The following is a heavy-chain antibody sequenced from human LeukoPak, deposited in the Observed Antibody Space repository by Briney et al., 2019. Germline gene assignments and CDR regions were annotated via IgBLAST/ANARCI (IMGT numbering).Heavy chain of an antibody. J-gene: IGHJ4*02. CDR1: GFTFSSHS. D-gene: IGHD6-13*01. V-gene: IGHV3-48*04. Sequence: GGSLRLSCAASGFTFSSHSMNWVRQAPGKGLEWVSYISSSSSTIYYADSVKGRFTISRDNAKNSLYLQMNSLRAEDTAVYYCAKDILPIAAAGTCFDYWGQGTLVTVSS. CDR3: AKDILPIAAAGTCFDY. CDR2: ISSSSSTI.